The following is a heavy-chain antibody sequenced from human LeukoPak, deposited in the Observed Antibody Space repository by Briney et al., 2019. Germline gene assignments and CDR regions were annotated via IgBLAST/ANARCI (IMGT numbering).Heavy chain of an antibody. Sequence: GGSLRLSCAASGFTFSTYAMDWVRQAPGKGLEWVSAISGGATNTYYADSVKGRFTISRDNSKNTLYLQMNSLRAEDTALYYCARAPYSYGPFDYWGQGTLVTVSS. J-gene: IGHJ4*02. CDR3: ARAPYSYGPFDY. CDR1: GFTFSTYA. CDR2: ISGGATNT. D-gene: IGHD5-18*01. V-gene: IGHV3-23*01.